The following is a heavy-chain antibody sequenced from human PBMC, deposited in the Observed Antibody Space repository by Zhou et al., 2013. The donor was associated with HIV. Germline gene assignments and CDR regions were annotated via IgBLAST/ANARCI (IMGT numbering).Heavy chain of an antibody. CDR1: GGTFSSYA. V-gene: IGHV1-69*05. Sequence: QVQLVQSGAEVKKPGSSVKVSCKASGGTFSSYAISWVRQAPGQGLEWMGGIIPIFGTANYAQKFQGRVTITTDESTSTAYMELSSLRSEDTAVYYCASQTSSFWSGTQYPFAWFDPWGQGTLVTVSS. CDR2: IIPIFGTA. D-gene: IGHD3-3*01. CDR3: ASQTSSFWSGTQYPFAWFDP. J-gene: IGHJ5*02.